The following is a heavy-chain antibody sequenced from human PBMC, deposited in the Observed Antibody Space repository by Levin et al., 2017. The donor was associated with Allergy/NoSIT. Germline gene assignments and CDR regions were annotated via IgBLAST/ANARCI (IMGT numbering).Heavy chain of an antibody. Sequence: GESLKISCAASGFTFSSYAMHWVRQAPGKGLEWVAVISYDGSNKYYADSVKGRFTISRDNSKNTLYLQMNSLRAEDTAVYYCARARITIFGGLDYWGQGTLVTVSS. V-gene: IGHV3-30*04. CDR1: GFTFSSYA. CDR2: ISYDGSNK. CDR3: ARARITIFGGLDY. J-gene: IGHJ4*02. D-gene: IGHD3-3*01.